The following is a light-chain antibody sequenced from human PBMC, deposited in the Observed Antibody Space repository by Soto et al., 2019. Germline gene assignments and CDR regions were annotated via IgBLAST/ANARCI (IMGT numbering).Light chain of an antibody. V-gene: IGKV1-27*01. CDR3: QKYNSSPFT. CDR1: EDISTF. CDR2: SAS. J-gene: IGKJ5*01. Sequence: DIPMTQSPSSLSASVGDRVTITCRASEDISTFLAWYQQKPGQVPKLLISSASTLQSGVPSRFSGIGSGTDFTLTISSLQPEDVSTYFGQKYNSSPFTFGQGTRLQIK.